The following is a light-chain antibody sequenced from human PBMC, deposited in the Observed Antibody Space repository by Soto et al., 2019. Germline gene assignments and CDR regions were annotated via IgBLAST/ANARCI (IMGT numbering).Light chain of an antibody. CDR1: QSLRSGY. Sequence: LLLTRSPGTLSLSPGERATLSCRASQSLRSGYLAWYQHKPGQAPRLLIHGASSRATGIPDRFSGSGSGTDFTLTISRLEPEDFAVYYCQQYGASQVTFGGGTKVDIK. CDR3: QQYGASQVT. J-gene: IGKJ4*01. V-gene: IGKV3-20*01. CDR2: GAS.